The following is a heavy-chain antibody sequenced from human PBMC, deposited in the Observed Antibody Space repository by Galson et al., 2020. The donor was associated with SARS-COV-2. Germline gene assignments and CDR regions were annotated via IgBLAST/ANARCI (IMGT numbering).Heavy chain of an antibody. CDR1: GGTFSSYA. CDR2: IIPIFGTA. J-gene: IGHJ4*02. D-gene: IGHD3-10*01. Sequence: SVKVSCKASGGTFSSYAISWVRQAPGQGLEWMGGIIPIFGTANYAQKFQGRVTITADKSTSTAYMELSSLRSEDTAVYYCARAGDYYGSGSCVYWGQGTLVTVSS. CDR3: ARAGDYYGSGSCVY. V-gene: IGHV1-69*06.